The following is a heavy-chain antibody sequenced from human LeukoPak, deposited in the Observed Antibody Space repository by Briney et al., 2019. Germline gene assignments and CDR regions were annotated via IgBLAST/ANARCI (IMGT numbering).Heavy chain of an antibody. D-gene: IGHD1-26*01. CDR3: ARDLSASLPDY. J-gene: IGHJ4*02. CDR1: GYTFISYG. Sequence: GSSVKVSCKASGYTFISYGISWVRQAPGQGLEWMGWISAYNGNTNYVQKLQGRVTMTTDTSTSTAYMELRSLTSDDTAVYYCARDLSASLPDYWGQGTLVTVSS. CDR2: ISAYNGNT. V-gene: IGHV1-18*01.